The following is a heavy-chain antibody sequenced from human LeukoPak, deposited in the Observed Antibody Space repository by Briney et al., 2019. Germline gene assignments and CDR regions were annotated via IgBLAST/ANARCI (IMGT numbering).Heavy chain of an antibody. V-gene: IGHV4-38-2*02. J-gene: IGHJ1*01. Sequence: SETLSLTCTVSGYSISSGYYWGWIRQPPGKGLEWIGSIYHSGSTYYNPSLKSRVTISVDTSKNQFSLKLSSVTAADTAVYYCARTRDIVVVALDWGQGTLVTVSS. CDR3: ARTRDIVVVALD. CDR1: GYSISSGYY. CDR2: IYHSGST. D-gene: IGHD2-15*01.